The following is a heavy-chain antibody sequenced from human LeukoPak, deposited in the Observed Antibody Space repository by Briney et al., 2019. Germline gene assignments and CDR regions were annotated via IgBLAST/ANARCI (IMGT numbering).Heavy chain of an antibody. D-gene: IGHD5-12*01. V-gene: IGHV3-23*01. CDR1: GFTLRSYD. CDR3: AKEYSGYDFDY. CDR2: TSGSGVNS. J-gene: IGHJ4*02. Sequence: GGSLRLSCAASGFTLRSYDMSWVRQAPGKGLEWVAATSGSGVNSYYADSVRGRFTISRDNSRNTLYLQMGSLRAEDTALYYCAKEYSGYDFDYWGQGTLVTVSS.